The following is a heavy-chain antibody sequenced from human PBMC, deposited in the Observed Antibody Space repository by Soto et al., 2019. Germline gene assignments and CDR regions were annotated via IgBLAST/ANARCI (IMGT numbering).Heavy chain of an antibody. Sequence: PSETLSLTCTVSGGSIISSNYYWGWIRQPPGKGLEWIGSIYYSGTTYYNPSLKSRVTISVDTSKSQFSLKLSSVTAADTAVYYCATLSRLRLVDYWGQGTLVTVSS. CDR2: IYYSGTT. CDR1: GGSIISSNYY. D-gene: IGHD6-19*01. J-gene: IGHJ4*02. CDR3: ATLSRLRLVDY. V-gene: IGHV4-39*01.